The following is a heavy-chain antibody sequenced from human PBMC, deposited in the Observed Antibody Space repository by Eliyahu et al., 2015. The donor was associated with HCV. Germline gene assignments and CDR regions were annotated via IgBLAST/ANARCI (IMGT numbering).Heavy chain of an antibody. J-gene: IGHJ6*03. CDR2: IKSKTDGGTT. CDR1: GFTFTNAW. D-gene: IGHD3-3*01. CDR3: ITDERPGFLEWLKGNYHIDV. Sequence: EVQLVESGGGLVKPGGSLRLSCAGSGFTFTNAWMSWVRQAPGKGLEWVGRIKSKTDGGTTDYAAPVKGRFGISRDDSENTLYLQMNSLKTEDTAVYYCITDERPGFLEWLKGNYHIDVWGKGTTVTVS. V-gene: IGHV3-15*01.